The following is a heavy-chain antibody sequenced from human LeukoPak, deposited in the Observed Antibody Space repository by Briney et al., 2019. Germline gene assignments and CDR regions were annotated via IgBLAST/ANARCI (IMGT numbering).Heavy chain of an antibody. CDR3: AKGHLSILFPFDS. CDR1: GFTFSSYA. Sequence: TGGSLRLSCTASGFTFSSYAMSWVRQAPGQGLEWVSGISGSGGNTYYAGSVKGRFTISRDNSKNALYLQMNSLRADDTAVYYCAKGHLSILFPFDSWGQGTLVTVSS. CDR2: ISGSGGNT. J-gene: IGHJ4*02. V-gene: IGHV3-23*01. D-gene: IGHD2-21*01.